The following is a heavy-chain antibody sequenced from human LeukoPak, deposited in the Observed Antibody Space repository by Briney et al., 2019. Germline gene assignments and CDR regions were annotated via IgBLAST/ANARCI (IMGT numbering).Heavy chain of an antibody. Sequence: SETLSLTCTVSGGSISSHYWSWIRQPPGKGLEWIGDIYYSGSTNYNPSLKSRVTISVDTSKNQFSLKLSSVTAADTAVYYCARSGSERDYFDYWGQGTLVTVSS. V-gene: IGHV4-59*11. CDR1: GGSISSHY. CDR3: ARSGSERDYFDY. CDR2: IYYSGST. D-gene: IGHD1-26*01. J-gene: IGHJ4*02.